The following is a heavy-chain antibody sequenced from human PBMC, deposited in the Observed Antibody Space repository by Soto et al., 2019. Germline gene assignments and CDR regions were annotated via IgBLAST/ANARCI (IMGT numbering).Heavy chain of an antibody. D-gene: IGHD2-15*01. CDR1: GGSISSYY. CDR2: IYTSGST. Sequence: PSETLSLTCTVSGGSISSYYWSWIRQPAGKGLEWIGRIYTSGSTNYNPSLKSRVTISVDTSKKQFSLKLSSATAADTAVYYSARNPLVVVANRFDPWGQGTLVTVSS. V-gene: IGHV4-4*07. J-gene: IGHJ5*02. CDR3: ARNPLVVVANRFDP.